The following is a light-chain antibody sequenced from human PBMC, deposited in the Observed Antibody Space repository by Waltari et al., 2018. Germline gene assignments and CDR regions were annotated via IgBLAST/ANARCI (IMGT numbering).Light chain of an antibody. V-gene: IGLV2-23*02. CDR2: EVT. Sequence: QSALTQPASVSGSPGQSITISCIGTSNDVGKYNLVSWYQQHPGKVPKLIIYEVTKRPSGISNRCSCSKSGSTASQTISGLQAEDEADYYCCSYGGSFDPYLVFGGGTKLTVL. J-gene: IGLJ2*01. CDR3: CSYGGSFDPYLV. CDR1: SNDVGKYNL.